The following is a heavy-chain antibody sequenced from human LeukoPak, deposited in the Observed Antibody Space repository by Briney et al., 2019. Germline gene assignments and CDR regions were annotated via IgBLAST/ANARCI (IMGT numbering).Heavy chain of an antibody. CDR2: IYYSGST. V-gene: IGHV4-59*08. CDR1: GGSISSYY. CDR3: ARRGRHSSGWYDY. Sequence: SETLSLTCTVSGGSISSYYWSWIRQPPGKGLEWIGYIYYSGSTNYNPSLKSRVTILVDTSKNQFSLKLSSVTAADTAVYYYARRGRHSSGWYDYWGQGTLVTVSS. D-gene: IGHD6-19*01. J-gene: IGHJ4*02.